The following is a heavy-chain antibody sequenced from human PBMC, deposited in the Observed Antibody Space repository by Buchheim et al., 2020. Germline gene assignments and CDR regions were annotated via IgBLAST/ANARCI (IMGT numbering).Heavy chain of an antibody. J-gene: IGHJ4*02. CDR2: INPNSGST. D-gene: IGHD1-26*01. Sequence: QVHLVQSGAEVKKPGASVKVSCEASGYTFIGFYMHWVRQAPGQGLEWVGLINPNSGSTSYAQKFQGRVTMTRDTSTSTVYMELSSLRSDDTAVYYCARSDSGSHVWWDYWGQGTL. V-gene: IGHV1-46*01. CDR3: ARSDSGSHVWWDY. CDR1: GYTFIGFY.